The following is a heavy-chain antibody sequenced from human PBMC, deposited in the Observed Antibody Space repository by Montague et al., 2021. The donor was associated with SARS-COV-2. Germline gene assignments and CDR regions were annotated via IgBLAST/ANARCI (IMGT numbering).Heavy chain of an antibody. D-gene: IGHD3-22*01. CDR2: IYYSGRT. V-gene: IGHV4-59*01. J-gene: IGHJ4*02. CDR1: GGSISSYY. CDR3: AREGGSGYRYYFDY. Sequence: SETLSLTCTVSGGSISSYYWNWIRQPPGKGLEWIGYIYYSGRTNYNPSLKSRATISVDTSKNQFSLKLSSVTAADTAVYYCAREGGSGYRYYFDYWGQGSLVTVSS.